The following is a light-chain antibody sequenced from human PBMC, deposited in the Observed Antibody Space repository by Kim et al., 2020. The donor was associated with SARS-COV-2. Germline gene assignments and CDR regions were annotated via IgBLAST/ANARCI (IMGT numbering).Light chain of an antibody. CDR2: EVT. J-gene: IGLJ3*02. CDR3: SSFTTSDTLV. CDR1: SSDVGGYNH. Sequence: QSALTQPASVSGSPGQSITISCTGTSSDVGGYNHVSWYQHHPGKAPKLMIYEVTNWPSGVSHRFSGSKSGNTASLTISGLQTEDEADYYCSSFTTSDTLVFGGGTQLTVL. V-gene: IGLV2-14*01.